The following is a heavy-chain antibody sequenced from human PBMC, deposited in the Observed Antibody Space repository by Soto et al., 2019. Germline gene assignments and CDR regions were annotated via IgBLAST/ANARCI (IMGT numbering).Heavy chain of an antibody. J-gene: IGHJ4*02. Sequence: QVQLVQSGAEVKKPGSSVKVSCKASGGTFSSYTISWVRQAPGQGLEWMGRIIPILGRANYAQKFQGRVTITADKSTSTAYMELSSLRSEDTAVYYCARDFPYRSGGSYKIVDYWGQGTLVTVSS. V-gene: IGHV1-69*08. CDR2: IIPILGRA. CDR1: GGTFSSYT. D-gene: IGHD2-15*01. CDR3: ARDFPYRSGGSYKIVDY.